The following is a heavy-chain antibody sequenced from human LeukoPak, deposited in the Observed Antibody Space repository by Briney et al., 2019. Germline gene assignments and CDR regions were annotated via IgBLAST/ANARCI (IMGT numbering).Heavy chain of an antibody. J-gene: IGHJ4*02. Sequence: PSETLSLTCTVSGGSLSSSSYYWGWLRQPPGKGLEWLGSIYYSGSTYYNPSLKSRVTISVDTSKNQFSLKLSSVTAADTAVYYCARHVSVAVTNFFDYWGQGTLVTVSS. D-gene: IGHD6-19*01. CDR2: IYYSGST. CDR3: ARHVSVAVTNFFDY. CDR1: GGSLSSSSYY. V-gene: IGHV4-39*07.